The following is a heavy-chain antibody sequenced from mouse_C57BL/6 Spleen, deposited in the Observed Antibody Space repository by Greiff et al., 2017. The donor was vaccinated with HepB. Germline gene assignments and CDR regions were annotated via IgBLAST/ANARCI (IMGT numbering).Heavy chain of an antibody. CDR1: GYTFTDHT. CDR3: AIDFIGYYGSGGAMDY. Sequence: VQLQQSDAELVKPGASVKISCKVSGYTFTDHTIHWMKQRPEQGLEWIGYIYPRDGSTKYNEKFKGKATLTADKSSSTAYMQLNSLTSEDSAVYVCAIDFIGYYGSGGAMDYWGQGSSVTVSS. J-gene: IGHJ4*01. D-gene: IGHD1-1*01. CDR2: IYPRDGST. V-gene: IGHV1-78*01.